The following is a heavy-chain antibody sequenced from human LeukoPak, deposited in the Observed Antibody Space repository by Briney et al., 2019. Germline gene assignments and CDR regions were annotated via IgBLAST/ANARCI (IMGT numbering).Heavy chain of an antibody. J-gene: IGHJ3*02. Sequence: GGSLRLSCAASGFTFSSYSMNWVRQAPGKGLEWVSSISSSSYIYYADSVKGRFTISRDNAKNSLYLQMNSLRAEDTAVYYCARDSYSSSSDAFDIWGQGTMVTVSS. CDR3: ARDSYSSSSDAFDI. CDR1: GFTFSSYS. V-gene: IGHV3-21*01. CDR2: ISSSSYI. D-gene: IGHD6-6*01.